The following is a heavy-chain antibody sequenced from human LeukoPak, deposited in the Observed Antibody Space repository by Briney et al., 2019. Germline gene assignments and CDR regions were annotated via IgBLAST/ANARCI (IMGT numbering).Heavy chain of an antibody. J-gene: IGHJ4*02. CDR1: GGSISSSSYY. D-gene: IGHD3-22*01. CDR2: IYYSGST. V-gene: IGHV4-39*07. Sequence: SETLSLTCTVSGGSISSSSYYWGWIRQPPGKGLEWIGSIYYSGSTYYNPSLKSRVTISVDTSKNQFSLKLSSETAADTAVYYCARLPNYDSSGYSTYYFDYWGQGTLATVSS. CDR3: ARLPNYDSSGYSTYYFDY.